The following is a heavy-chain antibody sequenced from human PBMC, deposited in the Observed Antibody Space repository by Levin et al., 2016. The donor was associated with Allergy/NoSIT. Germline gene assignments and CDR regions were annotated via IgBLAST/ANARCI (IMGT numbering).Heavy chain of an antibody. V-gene: IGHV1-2*02. CDR3: ARDIVVVPAAIRYYYGMDV. J-gene: IGHJ6*02. CDR2: INPNSGGT. CDR1: GYTFTGYY. D-gene: IGHD2-2*02. Sequence: ASVKVSCKASGYTFTGYYMHWVRQAPGQGLEWMGWINPNSGGTNYAQKFQGRVTMTRDTSISTAYMELSRLRSDDTAVYYCARDIVVVPAAIRYYYGMDVWGQGTTVTVSS.